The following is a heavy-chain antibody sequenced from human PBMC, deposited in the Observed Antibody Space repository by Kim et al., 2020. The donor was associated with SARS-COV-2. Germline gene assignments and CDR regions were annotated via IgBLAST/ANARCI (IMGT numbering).Heavy chain of an antibody. V-gene: IGHV1-46*01. CDR2: INPSVGST. CDR3: ARDPHGKSGNYYFDY. J-gene: IGHJ4*02. D-gene: IGHD2-15*01. Sequence: ASVKVSCKASGYTLTSYYMHWVRQAPGQGLEWMGIINPSVGSTSYTPKLEGRVTMTRDTSTSTVYMELSSLRFEDTAVYYCARDPHGKSGNYYFDYWGQGTLVTVSS. CDR1: GYTLTSYY.